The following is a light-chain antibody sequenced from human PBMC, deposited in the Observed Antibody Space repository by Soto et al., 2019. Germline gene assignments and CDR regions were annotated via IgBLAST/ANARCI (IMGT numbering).Light chain of an antibody. V-gene: IGKV3-20*01. CDR2: GAS. Sequence: EIVLTQSTGTLSLSPGERATLSCRASQSIRSSSLAWYQQKPGQAPRLLVYGASSRATGIPDRFSGSGSGTDFTLTISRLEPEDFAVYYCQQYGSSRFTFGPVTKVDIK. CDR3: QQYGSSRFT. J-gene: IGKJ3*01. CDR1: QSIRSSS.